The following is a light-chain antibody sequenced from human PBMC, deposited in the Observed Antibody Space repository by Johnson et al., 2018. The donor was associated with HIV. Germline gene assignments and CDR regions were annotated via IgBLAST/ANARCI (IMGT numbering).Light chain of an antibody. CDR3: GTWDSSLSGV. CDR1: SSNIGNNY. CDR2: ENT. J-gene: IGLJ1*01. V-gene: IGLV1-51*02. Sequence: QSVLTQPPSVSAAPGQKVTISCSGSSSNIGNNYVSWYQQLPGTAPKLLIYENTKRPSGIPNRFSGSKYSTSATLSITGLQTGDEDDYYCGTWDSSLSGVFGTGTKVTVL.